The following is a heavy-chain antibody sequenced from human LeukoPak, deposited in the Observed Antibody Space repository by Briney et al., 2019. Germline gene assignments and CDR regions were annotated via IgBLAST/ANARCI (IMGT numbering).Heavy chain of an antibody. CDR1: GASISNTLYY. D-gene: IGHD5-24*01. Sequence: SETLSLTCTVSGASISNTLYYWGWVRQSPGKGLEWIGNIYAGGTAYYDPSLRSRTVMSVDTSNNQLSLWLSSVTAADTAIYYCARHRDAVILDFWGQGALVTVS. V-gene: IGHV4-39*01. CDR3: ARHRDAVILDF. CDR2: IYAGGTA. J-gene: IGHJ4*02.